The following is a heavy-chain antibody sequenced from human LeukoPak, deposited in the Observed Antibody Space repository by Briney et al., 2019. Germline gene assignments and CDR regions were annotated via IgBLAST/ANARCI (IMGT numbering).Heavy chain of an antibody. D-gene: IGHD3-3*01. Sequence: SETLSLTCTVSGGSISSYYWSWIRQPPGKGLEWIGYIYYSGSTNYNPSLKGRVTISVDTSKNQFSLKLSSVTAADTAVYYCARVGDFWSGYYPVYYFDYWGQGTLVTVSS. CDR1: GGSISSYY. J-gene: IGHJ4*02. CDR2: IYYSGST. V-gene: IGHV4-59*01. CDR3: ARVGDFWSGYYPVYYFDY.